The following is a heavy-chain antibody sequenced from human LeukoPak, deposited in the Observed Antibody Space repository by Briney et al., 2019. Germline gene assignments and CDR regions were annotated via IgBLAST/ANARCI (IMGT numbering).Heavy chain of an antibody. CDR2: ISSSSSYI. D-gene: IGHD2-2*01. CDR1: GFNLSSYS. CDR3: ARDIVVVPAAIFYYYYGMDV. J-gene: IGHJ6*02. Sequence: PGGSLRLSCAASGFNLSSYSMHWVRPAPGKGLEWVSSISSSSSYIYHADSVKGRFTISRDNAKNSLYLQMNSLRAEDTAVYYCARDIVVVPAAIFYYYYGMDVWGQGTTVTVSS. V-gene: IGHV3-21*01.